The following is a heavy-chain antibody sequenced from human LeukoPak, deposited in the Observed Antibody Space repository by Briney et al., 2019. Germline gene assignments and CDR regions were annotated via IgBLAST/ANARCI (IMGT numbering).Heavy chain of an antibody. J-gene: IGHJ4*02. CDR2: INNEGNDT. V-gene: IGHV3-74*01. CDR1: GFTFNKYW. D-gene: IGHD3-10*01. Sequence: GGSLRLSCAASGFTFNKYWMHGVRQVPRKGLIWVSRINNEGNDTNYVDSVKGRFTISRDNAKNTLYLQMNSLRAEDTAVYYCARGIYGNFDHWGQGSLVTVSS. CDR3: ARGIYGNFDH.